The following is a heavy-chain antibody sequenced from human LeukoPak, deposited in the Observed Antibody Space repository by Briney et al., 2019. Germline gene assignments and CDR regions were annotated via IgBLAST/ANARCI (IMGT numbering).Heavy chain of an antibody. CDR2: ISYDGSNK. Sequence: GGSLRRSCAASGFTFSSYGMHWVRQAPGKGLEWVAVISYDGSNKYYADSVKGRFTISRDNSKNTLYLQMNSLRAEDTAVYYCAKGPFPIAAAATTPFDYWGQGTLVTVSS. CDR3: AKGPFPIAAAATTPFDY. V-gene: IGHV3-30*18. CDR1: GFTFSSYG. D-gene: IGHD6-13*01. J-gene: IGHJ4*02.